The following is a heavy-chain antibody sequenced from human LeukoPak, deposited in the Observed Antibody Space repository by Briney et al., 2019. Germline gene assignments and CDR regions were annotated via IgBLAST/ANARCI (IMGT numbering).Heavy chain of an antibody. J-gene: IGHJ5*02. V-gene: IGHV4-59*01. D-gene: IGHD5-18*01. CDR3: ARGGYSYGGQYNWFDP. Sequence: SETLSLTCTVSGGSISSYYWSWIRQPPGKGLEWIGYIYYSGSTNYNPFLKSRVTISVDTSKNQFSLKLSSVTAADTAVYYCARGGYSYGGQYNWFDPWGQGTLVTVSS. CDR2: IYYSGST. CDR1: GGSISSYY.